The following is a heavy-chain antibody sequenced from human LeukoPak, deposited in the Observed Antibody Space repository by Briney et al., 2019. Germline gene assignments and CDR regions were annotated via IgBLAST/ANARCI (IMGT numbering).Heavy chain of an antibody. CDR1: GGSFSGYY. J-gene: IGHJ6*03. CDR2: INHSGST. V-gene: IGHV4-34*01. CDR3: ARHQQLVRVAAKKSYYMDV. Sequence: PSETLSLTCAVYGGSFSGYYWSWIRQPPGKGLEWIGEINHSGSTNYNPSLKSRVTISVDTSKNQFSLKLSSVTAADTAVYYCARHQQLVRVAAKKSYYMDVWGKGTTVTISS. D-gene: IGHD6-13*01.